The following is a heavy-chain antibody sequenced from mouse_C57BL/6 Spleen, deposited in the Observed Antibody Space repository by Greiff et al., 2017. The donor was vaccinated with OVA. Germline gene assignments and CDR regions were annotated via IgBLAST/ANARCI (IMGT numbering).Heavy chain of an antibody. D-gene: IGHD2-5*01. CDR3: ARPPYYSNWYFDV. CDR2: ISSGSSTI. J-gene: IGHJ1*03. Sequence: EVQLVESGGGLVKPGGSLKLSCAASGFTFSDYGMHWVRQAPEKGLEWVAYISSGSSTIYYADTVKGRFTISRDNAKNTLFLQMTSLRSEDTAMYYCARPPYYSNWYFDVWGTGTTVTVSS. V-gene: IGHV5-17*01. CDR1: GFTFSDYG.